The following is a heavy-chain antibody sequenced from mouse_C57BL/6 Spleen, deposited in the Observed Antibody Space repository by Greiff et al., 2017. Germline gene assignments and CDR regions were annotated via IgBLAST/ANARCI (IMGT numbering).Heavy chain of an antibody. D-gene: IGHD2-4*01. CDR3: ARDRGYYDYDRYYAMDY. CDR1: GFTFSSYA. CDR2: ISAGGSYT. J-gene: IGHJ4*01. Sequence: DVQLVESGGGLVKPGASLKLSCAASGFTFSSYAMSWVRQTPEKRLEWFATISAGGSYTYYPDNVKGRFTISRDNATNNLYLQMSHLKSEDTAMDYGARDRGYYDYDRYYAMDYWGQGTSVTVSA. V-gene: IGHV5-4*01.